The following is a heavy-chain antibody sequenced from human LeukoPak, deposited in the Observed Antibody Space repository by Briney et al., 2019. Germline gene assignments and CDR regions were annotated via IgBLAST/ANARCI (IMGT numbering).Heavy chain of an antibody. V-gene: IGHV4-59*01. J-gene: IGHJ4*02. CDR1: GGSISSYY. CDR3: ARGDDYGDYERELEFDY. D-gene: IGHD4-17*01. Sequence: PSETLALTCTVSGGSISSYYWSWIRQPPGKGLEWIGYIYYSGSTNYNPSLKSRVTISVDTSKNQFSLKLSSVTAADTAVYYCARGDDYGDYERELEFDYWGQGTLVTVSS. CDR2: IYYSGST.